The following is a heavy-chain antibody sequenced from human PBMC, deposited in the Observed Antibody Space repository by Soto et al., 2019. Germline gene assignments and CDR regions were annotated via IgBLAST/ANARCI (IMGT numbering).Heavy chain of an antibody. V-gene: IGHV4-30-2*01. CDR1: GGSITTVGYS. CDR3: ARRISARTYYFDY. J-gene: IGHJ4*02. Sequence: QLQLQESGSGLVKPSQTLSLTCAVSGGSITTVGYSWSWIRQPPGKGLEWIGYIFHSGISYSNPSLTGRAAVLVDGYKNRFSLMLSSVTAADTAVYYCARRISARTYYFDYWGQGTLVTVSS. CDR2: IFHSGIS. D-gene: IGHD6-6*01.